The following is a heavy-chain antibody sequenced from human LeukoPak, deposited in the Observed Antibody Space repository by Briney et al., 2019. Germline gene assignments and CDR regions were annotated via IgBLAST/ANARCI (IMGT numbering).Heavy chain of an antibody. D-gene: IGHD3-22*01. CDR1: GYTLTELS. CDR2: FDPEDGET. J-gene: IGHJ3*02. CDR3: AVQRGYDSSGYYNAFDI. V-gene: IGHV1-24*01. Sequence: GPSVKVACKVSGYTLTELSMHWVRQAPGKGLEWMGGFDPEDGETIYAQKFQGRVTMTEDTSTDTAYMELSSLRSEDTAVYYCAVQRGYDSSGYYNAFDIWGQGTMVTVSS.